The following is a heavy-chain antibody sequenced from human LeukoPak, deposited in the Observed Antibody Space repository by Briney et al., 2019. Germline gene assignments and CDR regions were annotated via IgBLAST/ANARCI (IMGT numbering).Heavy chain of an antibody. CDR2: INHSGST. CDR3: ARGRAYFD. J-gene: IGHJ4*02. V-gene: IGHV4-34*01. D-gene: IGHD3-9*01. Sequence: EPSETLSLTCAVYGGSFSGYYWSWIRQPPGKGLEWIGEINHSGSTNYNPSLKSRVTISVDTSKNQFSLKLSSVTAADTAVYYCARGRAYFDWGQGTLVTVSS. CDR1: GGSFSGYY.